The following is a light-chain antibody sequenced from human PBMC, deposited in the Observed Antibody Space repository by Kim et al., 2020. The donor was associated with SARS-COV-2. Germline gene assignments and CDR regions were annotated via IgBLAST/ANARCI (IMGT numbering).Light chain of an antibody. J-gene: IGKJ2*01. Sequence: SASPGDKVTITCRRTQNIARYLAWCQQRPGKAPQLLIYAAYTLHTGAPSRFSGSGSGTDFTLTINPLQSEDSATYFCQQYFDFPYTFGQGTKLEI. V-gene: IGKV1D-8*02. CDR3: QQYFDFPYT. CDR1: QNIARY. CDR2: AAY.